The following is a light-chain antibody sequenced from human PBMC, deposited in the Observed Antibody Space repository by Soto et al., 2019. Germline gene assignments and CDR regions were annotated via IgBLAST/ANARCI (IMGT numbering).Light chain of an antibody. V-gene: IGKV3-11*01. Sequence: EIVLTQSPATLSLSPGERATLSCRASQSISSYLAWYQQKPGQAPRLLIYDASNRATGIPARFSGSGSGTDFTLTISGLELEDFAVYYCQKRSNWLTFGGGTKVEIK. CDR2: DAS. CDR1: QSISSY. CDR3: QKRSNWLT. J-gene: IGKJ4*01.